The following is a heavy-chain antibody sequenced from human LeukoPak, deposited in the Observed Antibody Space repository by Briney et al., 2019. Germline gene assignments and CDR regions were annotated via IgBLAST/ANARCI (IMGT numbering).Heavy chain of an antibody. CDR2: ISSSGSTI. Sequence: GGSLRLSCAASGFTFSSYEMNWVRQAPGKGLEWVSYISSSGSTIYYADSVKGRFTTSRDNAKNSLYLQMNSLRAEDTAVYYCARSGYSSGWSNYYYYGMDVWGQGTTVTVSS. J-gene: IGHJ6*02. V-gene: IGHV3-48*03. CDR1: GFTFSSYE. CDR3: ARSGYSSGWSNYYYYGMDV. D-gene: IGHD6-19*01.